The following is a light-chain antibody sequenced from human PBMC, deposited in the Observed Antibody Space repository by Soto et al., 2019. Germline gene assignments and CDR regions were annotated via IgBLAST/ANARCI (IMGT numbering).Light chain of an antibody. V-gene: IGLV4-69*01. CDR3: QTWGTGSWV. J-gene: IGLJ3*02. CDR2: LNSDGSH. Sequence: QSVLNQSPSASASLGASVKLTCTLSSGHSSYAIAWHQQQPEKGPRYLMKLNSDGSHSKGDGIPDRFSGSSSGAERYLTISSLQSEDEADYYCQTWGTGSWVFGGGTKLTVL. CDR1: SGHSSYA.